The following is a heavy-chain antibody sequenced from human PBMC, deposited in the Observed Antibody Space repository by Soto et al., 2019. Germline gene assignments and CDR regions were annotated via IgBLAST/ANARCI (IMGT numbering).Heavy chain of an antibody. CDR3: AKDHTPWGYYYYMDV. J-gene: IGHJ6*03. V-gene: IGHV3-23*01. Sequence: GGSLRLSCAASGFTFSSYAMSWVRQAPGKGLEWVSAISGSGGSTYYADSVKGRFTISRDNSKNTLYLQMNSLRAEDTAVYYCAKDHTPWGYYYYMDVWGKGTTVTVSS. D-gene: IGHD3-16*01. CDR2: ISGSGGST. CDR1: GFTFSSYA.